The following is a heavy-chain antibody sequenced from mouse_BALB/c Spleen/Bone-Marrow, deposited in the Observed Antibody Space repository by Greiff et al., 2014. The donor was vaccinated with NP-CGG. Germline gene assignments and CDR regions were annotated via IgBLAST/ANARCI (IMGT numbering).Heavy chain of an antibody. D-gene: IGHD2-1*01. CDR2: INSNGGST. CDR1: GFTFSSYG. CDR3: ARGNYGNYVDYFDY. Sequence: EVMLVESGGGLVQPGGSLKLSCAASGFTFSSYGMSWVRQTPDKRLELVASINSNGGSTYCPDSVKGRFTISRDNAKKTLSLQMSSLKSEDTAVYYCARGNYGNYVDYFDYWGQGTTLTVSS. V-gene: IGHV5-6-3*01. J-gene: IGHJ2*01.